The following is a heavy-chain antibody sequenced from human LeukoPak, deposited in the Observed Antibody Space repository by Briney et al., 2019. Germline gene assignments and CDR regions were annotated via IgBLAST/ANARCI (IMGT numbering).Heavy chain of an antibody. V-gene: IGHV3-30-3*01. CDR3: ASGLAVAGTKDY. J-gene: IGHJ4*02. CDR1: GFTFSSYA. D-gene: IGHD6-19*01. Sequence: GRSLRLSCAASGFTFSSYAMHWVRQAPGKGLEWVAVISYDGSNKYYADSVKGRFTISRDNSKNTLYLQMNSLRAEDTAVYYCASGLAVAGTKDYWGQGTLVTVSS. CDR2: ISYDGSNK.